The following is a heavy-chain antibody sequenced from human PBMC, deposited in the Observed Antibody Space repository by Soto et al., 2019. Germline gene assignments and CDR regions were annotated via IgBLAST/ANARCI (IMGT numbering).Heavy chain of an antibody. J-gene: IGHJ3*02. Sequence: QVQLVQSGTEVKNPGSSVRVSCKASGASFRTDAISWVRQAPGQGLEWMGRIVPVFGTTNFAQRFQGRVTITAEESTRTAYMDLSSLRSEDTAVYYCARSRATTVGFDIWGQGTIVTVSS. D-gene: IGHD4-17*01. CDR3: ARSRATTVGFDI. V-gene: IGHV1-69*01. CDR1: GASFRTDA. CDR2: IVPVFGTT.